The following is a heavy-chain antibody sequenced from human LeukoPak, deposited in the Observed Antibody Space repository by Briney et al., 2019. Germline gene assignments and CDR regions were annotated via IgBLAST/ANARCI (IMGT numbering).Heavy chain of an antibody. CDR1: GYTFTSYG. CDR2: ISAYNGNT. V-gene: IGHV1-18*01. CDR3: ARSIHLGYEVVVDRY. J-gene: IGHJ4*02. Sequence: ASVKVSCKASGYTFTSYGISWVRQAPGHGLEWMGWISAYNGNTNYAQKLQGRVTMTTDTSTSTAYMELRSLRSDDTAVYYWARSIHLGYEVVVDRYWGQGTLVTVSS. D-gene: IGHD3-22*01.